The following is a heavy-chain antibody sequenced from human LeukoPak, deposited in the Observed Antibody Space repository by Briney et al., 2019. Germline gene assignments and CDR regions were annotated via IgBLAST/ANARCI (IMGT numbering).Heavy chain of an antibody. V-gene: IGHV3-7*01. D-gene: IGHD3-3*02. J-gene: IGHJ4*02. CDR3: ARIRTEPH. CDR1: GFTLSSFW. CDR2: MNQDGGEK. Sequence: GGSLRLSCAVSGFTLSSFWMSWVRQAPGKGLEWVANMNQDGGEKYYVDSVKGRFTISRDNAKNSMYLQMNSLRAEDTAVYYCARIRTEPHWGQGTLVTVSS.